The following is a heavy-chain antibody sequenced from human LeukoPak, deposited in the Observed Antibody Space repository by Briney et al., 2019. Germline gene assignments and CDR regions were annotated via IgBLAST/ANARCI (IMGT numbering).Heavy chain of an antibody. D-gene: IGHD7-27*01. Sequence: SQTLSLTCAISGDSVSSNSAVWNWIRQSPSRGLEWLGRTYYRYKWYNDYALSVKSRITINPDTSKNQFSLQLNSVTPEDTALYYCARGTWGFHYWGQGTLVTVSS. J-gene: IGHJ4*02. CDR1: GDSVSSNSAV. CDR3: ARGTWGFHY. CDR2: TYYRYKWYN. V-gene: IGHV6-1*01.